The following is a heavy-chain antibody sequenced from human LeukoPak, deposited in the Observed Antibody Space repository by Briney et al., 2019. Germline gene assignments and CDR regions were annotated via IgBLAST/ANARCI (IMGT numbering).Heavy chain of an antibody. CDR2: VSYDGNLQ. D-gene: IGHD4-17*01. V-gene: IGHV3-30*18. Sequence: GGSLRLSCAASGFIFSNYAIHWVRQAPGKGLEWVAAVSYDGNLQHYADAVKGRFTVSRDNSKNTVFLQINSLRTDDSAVYWCVKVYPTVTTSSVLGSWGQGTLVTVSS. J-gene: IGHJ4*02. CDR3: VKVYPTVTTSSVLGS. CDR1: GFIFSNYA.